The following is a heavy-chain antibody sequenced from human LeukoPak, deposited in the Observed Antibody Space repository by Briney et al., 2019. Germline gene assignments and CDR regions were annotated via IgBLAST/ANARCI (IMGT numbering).Heavy chain of an antibody. CDR2: INPNSGGA. D-gene: IGHD3-3*01. V-gene: IGHV1-2*02. Sequence: ASVKVSCKASGYTFTGYYMHWVRQAPGQGLEWMGWINPNSGGANSAQNFQGRVAMTRDTSISTVYMELSRLRSDDTAVYYCARGFYDFWGGYPDWGQGTLVTVSS. CDR1: GYTFTGYY. J-gene: IGHJ4*02. CDR3: ARGFYDFWGGYPD.